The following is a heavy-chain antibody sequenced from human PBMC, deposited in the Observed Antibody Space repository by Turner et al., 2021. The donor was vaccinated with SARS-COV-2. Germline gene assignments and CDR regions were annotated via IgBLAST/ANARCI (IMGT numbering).Heavy chain of an antibody. CDR2: LDPEDRET. V-gene: IGHV1-24*01. CDR3: ATDPLGWAGYDY. J-gene: IGHJ4*02. CDR1: GYTLTEIF. D-gene: IGHD6-25*01. Sequence: QVQLVQSGAEMKKPGDSVKVSCKVSGYTLTEIFIHWVRQAPGKGLEWMGDLDPEDRETIYAQKCQGRVTMTEDTSTDIAYMELSSLSSDDTALYYCATDPLGWAGYDYWGQGTLVTVSS.